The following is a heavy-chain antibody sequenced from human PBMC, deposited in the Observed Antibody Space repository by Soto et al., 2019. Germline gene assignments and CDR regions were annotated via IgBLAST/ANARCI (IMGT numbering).Heavy chain of an antibody. Sequence: PGGSLRLSCAGSGFTFRDYAMTWVRQAPGKGLQWVASISGSGSSPYLADSVKGRFIVSRNNFRNTVFLQLNSLRTEDTAVYFCAKGLHHGPGTYLDSWGQGTQVTVSS. CDR3: AKGLHHGPGTYLDS. D-gene: IGHD3-10*01. CDR1: GFTFRDYA. CDR2: ISGSGSSP. V-gene: IGHV3-23*01. J-gene: IGHJ1*01.